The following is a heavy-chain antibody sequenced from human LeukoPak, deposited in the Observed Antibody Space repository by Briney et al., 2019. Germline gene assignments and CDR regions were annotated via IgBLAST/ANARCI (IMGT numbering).Heavy chain of an antibody. CDR1: VDSVSRNSAA. D-gene: IGHD4-17*01. J-gene: IGHJ5*02. CDR2: TYYRSKWYN. Sequence: SQTLSLTCAISVDSVSRNSAAWNWIRRSPTRGLEWLGRTYYRSKWYNDYAVSVTSRITISPDTSKNQFSLQLNSVTPEDTAVYYCARYGDGWFDPWGQGTLVTVSS. CDR3: ARYGDGWFDP. V-gene: IGHV6-1*01.